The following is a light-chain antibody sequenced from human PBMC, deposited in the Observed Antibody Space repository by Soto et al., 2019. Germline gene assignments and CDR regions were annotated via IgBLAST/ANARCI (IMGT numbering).Light chain of an antibody. CDR2: AAS. J-gene: IGKJ3*01. V-gene: IGKV1-39*01. Sequence: DIQMTQSPSSLSASVGDSVTITCRASQNINRYLNWYQQKLGKAPKLLTYAASSLQRGVPSRFRGSGSGTEFTLTISSLQAEDFATYYCQQSNSMPGTFGPGTKVDIK. CDR1: QNINRY. CDR3: QQSNSMPGT.